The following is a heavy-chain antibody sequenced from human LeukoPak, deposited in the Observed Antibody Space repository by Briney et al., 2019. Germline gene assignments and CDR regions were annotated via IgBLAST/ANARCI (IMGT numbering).Heavy chain of an antibody. CDR1: GGSISSYY. CDR2: IYTSGST. J-gene: IGHJ6*03. V-gene: IGHV4-4*07. D-gene: IGHD6-6*01. Sequence: SETLSLTCTVSGGSISSYYWSWIRQPAGKGLEWIGRIYTSGSTNYNPSLKSRDTMSLDTSKNQFSLKLSSVTAADTAVYYCARSIQLVVERTTGLGRYYYYYMDVWGKGTTVTVSS. CDR3: ARSIQLVVERTTGLGRYYYYYMDV.